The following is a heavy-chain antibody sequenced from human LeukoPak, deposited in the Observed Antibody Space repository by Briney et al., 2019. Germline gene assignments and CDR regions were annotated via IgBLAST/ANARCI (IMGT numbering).Heavy chain of an antibody. CDR2: TRDKANSYTT. V-gene: IGHV3-72*01. CDR1: GFTFSDHY. CDR3: ARGSSGWIDAFDI. Sequence: SGGSLRLSCAASGFTFSDHYMDWVRQAPGKGLEWVGHTRDKANSYTTKYAASVKGRFTISRDDSKNSLFLEMSSLKTEDTAVYYCARGSSGWIDAFDIWGQGTMVTVSS. J-gene: IGHJ3*02. D-gene: IGHD6-19*01.